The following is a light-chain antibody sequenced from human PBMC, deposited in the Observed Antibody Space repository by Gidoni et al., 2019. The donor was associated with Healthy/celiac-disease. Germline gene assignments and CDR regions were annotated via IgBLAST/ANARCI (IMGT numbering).Light chain of an antibody. CDR3: QQYGSSPET. CDR1: QSVSSSY. CDR2: GAS. J-gene: IGKJ1*01. V-gene: IGKV3-20*01. Sequence: EIVLTQSPGTLSLSPGERATLSCRASQSVSSSYLAWYQQKPGQAPRLLIYGASSWATGIPDRFSGSGSGTDFTLPISRLEPEDFAVYYCQQYGSSPETFGPGTKVEIK.